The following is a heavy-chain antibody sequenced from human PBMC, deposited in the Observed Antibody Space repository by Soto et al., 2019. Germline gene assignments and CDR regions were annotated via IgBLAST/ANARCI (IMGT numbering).Heavy chain of an antibody. CDR1: GFTLSNYA. CDR2: ISGSGTGT. V-gene: IGHV3-23*01. D-gene: IGHD3-10*01. Sequence: EVQLLESGGDLVQPGGSLRLSCAASGFTLSNYAMNRVRQAPGEGLEWVSGISGSGTGTHYADSVKGRFTISRDNSKNTLNLQMNSLRVEDTAVYYCAKEGNWDIWGPGTMVTVSS. J-gene: IGHJ3*02. CDR3: AKEGNWDI.